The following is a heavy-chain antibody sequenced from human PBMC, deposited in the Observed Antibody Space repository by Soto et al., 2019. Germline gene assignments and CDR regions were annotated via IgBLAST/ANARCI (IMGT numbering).Heavy chain of an antibody. CDR3: ATESGSTYGYFDY. CDR1: GGSVTSDEDY. J-gene: IGHJ4*02. D-gene: IGHD5-18*01. Sequence: KPSETLSLTCTVSGGSVTSDEDYWSWIRQSPGKGLEWIGYISNSGSTGYNPSLKTRLSMSVDRSKNQFTLRLTSVTAADTAVYFCATESGSTYGYFDYWGQGTLVTVSS. CDR2: ISNSGST. V-gene: IGHV4-30-4*01.